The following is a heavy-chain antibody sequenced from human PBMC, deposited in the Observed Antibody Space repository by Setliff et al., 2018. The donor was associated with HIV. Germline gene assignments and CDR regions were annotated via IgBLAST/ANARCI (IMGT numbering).Heavy chain of an antibody. Sequence: SETLSLTCIVSGDSINSGSYYWGWIRQPPGKGLEWIGTIYNGGASHYNPSLKSRVIIFLDTSKNQFSLELTSVTAADTAVYYCAREAPSEPTRYYNFWSGYPDWFDPWGQGTQVTVSS. D-gene: IGHD3-3*01. J-gene: IGHJ5*02. V-gene: IGHV4-39*07. CDR3: AREAPSEPTRYYNFWSGYPDWFDP. CDR2: IYNGGAS. CDR1: GDSINSGSYY.